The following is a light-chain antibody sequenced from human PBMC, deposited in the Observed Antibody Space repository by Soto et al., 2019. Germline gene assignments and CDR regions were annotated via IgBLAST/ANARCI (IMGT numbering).Light chain of an antibody. CDR3: MQALQTL. Sequence: DIVMTQSPLSLPVTPGEPASISCRSSQSLLHSNGYNYLDWYLQKPGQSPQPLIYLGSNRASGVPDRFSGSGSGTDFTLKISRVEAEDVGVYYCMQALQTLFGQGTKLEIK. CDR1: QSLLHSNGYNY. V-gene: IGKV2-28*01. CDR2: LGS. J-gene: IGKJ2*01.